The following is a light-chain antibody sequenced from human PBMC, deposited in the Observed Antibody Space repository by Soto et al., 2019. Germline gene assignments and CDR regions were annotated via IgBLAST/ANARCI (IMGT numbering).Light chain of an antibody. CDR1: QSVSST. V-gene: IGKV3-15*01. Sequence: EIVITQSPATLSVSPGERVTLSCRASQSVSSTVAWYQQKPGQAPRLLIYGASTRATAIPARFTGSGSGTDFTLTISSLQSEDSAIYYCQQYNNWPPWTFGQGTRWIS. CDR3: QQYNNWPPWT. CDR2: GAS. J-gene: IGKJ1*01.